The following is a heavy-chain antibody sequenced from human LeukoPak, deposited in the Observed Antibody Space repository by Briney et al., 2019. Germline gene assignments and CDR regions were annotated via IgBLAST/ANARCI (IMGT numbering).Heavy chain of an antibody. CDR2: IYSGGST. CDR1: GFTFSSYS. Sequence: GGSLRLSCAASGFTFSSYSMSWVRQAPGKGLEWVSVIYSGGSTYYADSVKGRFTISRDNSKNTLYLQMNSLRAEDTAVYYCARDTRRYYDSSGYHSYYYYYMDVWGKGTTVTISS. V-gene: IGHV3-66*01. J-gene: IGHJ6*03. D-gene: IGHD3-22*01. CDR3: ARDTRRYYDSSGYHSYYYYYMDV.